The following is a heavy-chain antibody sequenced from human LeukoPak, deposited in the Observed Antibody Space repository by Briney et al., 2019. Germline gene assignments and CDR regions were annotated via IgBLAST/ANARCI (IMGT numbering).Heavy chain of an antibody. CDR1: GFTFSSYG. V-gene: IGHV3-33*06. CDR2: IWYDGSNK. Sequence: GGSLRLSCAASGFTFSSYGMHWVRQAPGKGLEWVAVIWYDGSNKYYADSVKGRFTISRDNSKNTLYLQMNSLRAEDTAVYYCAKVRQGYSGYTYFDYWGQGTLVTVSS. J-gene: IGHJ4*02. D-gene: IGHD5-12*01. CDR3: AKVRQGYSGYTYFDY.